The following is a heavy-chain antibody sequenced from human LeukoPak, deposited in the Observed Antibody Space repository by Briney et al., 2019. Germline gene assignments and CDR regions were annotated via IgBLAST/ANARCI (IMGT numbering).Heavy chain of an antibody. CDR2: INPSGGST. D-gene: IGHD2-15*01. CDR1: GYTFTSYY. CDR3: ARDRDDCSGGSCYVDAFDI. J-gene: IGHJ3*02. V-gene: IGHV1-46*01. Sequence: ASVKVSCKASGYTFTSYYMHWVRQAPGQGLEWMGIINPSGGSTSYAQKFQGRATMTRDTSTSTVYMELSSLRAEDTAVYYCARDRDDCSGGSCYVDAFDIWGQGTMVTVSS.